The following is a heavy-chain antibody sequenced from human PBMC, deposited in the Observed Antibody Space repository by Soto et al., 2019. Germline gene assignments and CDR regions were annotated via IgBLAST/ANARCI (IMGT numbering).Heavy chain of an antibody. CDR1: GYTFTSYG. CDR2: ISTYTGDP. J-gene: IGHJ4*02. Sequence: QFQLVQSGAEVKKPGASVKVSCRASGYTFTSYGIAWVRQAPGQGLEWMGWISTYTGDPTYAQNFQGRIAMTTDTSTSTAYMELRSLRPADTALYYCTIFDYSKYLFDFWGLGTLVTVSS. CDR3: TIFDYSKYLFDF. V-gene: IGHV1-18*01. D-gene: IGHD4-4*01.